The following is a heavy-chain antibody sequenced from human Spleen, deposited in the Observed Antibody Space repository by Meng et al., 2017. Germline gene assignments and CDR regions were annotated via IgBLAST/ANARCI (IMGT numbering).Heavy chain of an antibody. CDR3: ARHTVYTAKFDS. D-gene: IGHD5-18*01. CDR2: IYYTGST. Sequence: QVHLQESGPGLVRPSETLSLTCTVSGGSVSRGSYYWGWIRQPPGKGLEWIGYIYYTGSTNYNPSLKSRVTISVDTSTNRFSLKLSSVTAADTAVYYCARHTVYTAKFDSWGQGSLVTVSS. J-gene: IGHJ4*02. V-gene: IGHV4-61*01. CDR1: GGSVSRGSYY.